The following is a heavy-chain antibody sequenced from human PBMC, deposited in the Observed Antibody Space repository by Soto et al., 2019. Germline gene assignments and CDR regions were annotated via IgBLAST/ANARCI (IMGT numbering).Heavy chain of an antibody. J-gene: IGHJ6*02. CDR1: GGSFTTYG. CDR2: IIPLYGRA. V-gene: IGHV1-69*14. Sequence: QVQLVQSGAEVKKPGSSVRVSCKASGGSFTTYGINWVRQAPGQGLEWVGGIIPLYGRANYAQKFQGRVTITADRSTTTAYMELSSLRSEDTAVYYRASGSPGVSSAFNYGMDVWGPGTTVTVSS. D-gene: IGHD6-19*01. CDR3: ASGSPGVSSAFNYGMDV.